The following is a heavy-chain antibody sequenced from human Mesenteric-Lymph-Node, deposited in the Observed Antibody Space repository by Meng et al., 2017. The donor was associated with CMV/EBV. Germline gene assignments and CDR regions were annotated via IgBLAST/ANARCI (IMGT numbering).Heavy chain of an antibody. V-gene: IGHV3-73*01. Sequence: GESLKISCAASGFTFSDSAMHWVRQASGKGLEWVGRIRSRGNNYATAYAASVKGRFTISRDDSKNTAYLQMNSLKIEDTAVYYCTEQQQLGAYLMDVWGQGTTVTVSS. CDR3: TEQQQLGAYLMDV. D-gene: IGHD6-6*01. CDR2: IRSRGNNYAT. J-gene: IGHJ6*02. CDR1: GFTFSDSA.